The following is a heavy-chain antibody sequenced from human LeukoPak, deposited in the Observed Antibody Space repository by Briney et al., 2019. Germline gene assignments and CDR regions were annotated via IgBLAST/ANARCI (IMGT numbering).Heavy chain of an antibody. V-gene: IGHV3-30-3*01. D-gene: IGHD3-9*01. J-gene: IGHJ6*02. CDR1: GFTFSSYA. CDR3: ARVASYDIRYYGMDV. Sequence: PGGSLRLSCAGSGFTFSSYAMHWVRQAPGKGLEWVAVISYDGSNKYYADSVKGRFTISRDNSKNTLYLQMNSLRAEDTAVYYCARVASYDIRYYGMDVWGQGTTVTVSS. CDR2: ISYDGSNK.